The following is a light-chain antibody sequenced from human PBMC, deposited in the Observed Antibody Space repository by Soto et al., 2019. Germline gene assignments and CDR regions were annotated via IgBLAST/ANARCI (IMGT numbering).Light chain of an antibody. V-gene: IGKV3-11*01. CDR3: QQRSNWPPVT. CDR2: DAS. Sequence: EIVLTQSPATLSLSPGEGATLSYRASQSVSSYLAWYQQKPGQAPRLLIYDASNRATGIPARFSGSGSGTDFTLTISSLEPEDFAIYYCQQRSNWPPVTFGGGTKVEIK. J-gene: IGKJ4*01. CDR1: QSVSSY.